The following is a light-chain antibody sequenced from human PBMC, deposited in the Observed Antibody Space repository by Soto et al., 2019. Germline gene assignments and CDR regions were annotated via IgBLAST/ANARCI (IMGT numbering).Light chain of an antibody. V-gene: IGKV1-39*01. CDR3: QQSYSTTRT. CDR2: AAS. Sequence: DIQIIQSPSSLSASVGDRVTITCRASQSIRSYLNWYQQTPGKAPKIMIYAASSLQSGVLSRFSGSGSGTDFTLTISSLQSEDFATYYCQQSYSTTRTFGQGTKVDIK. CDR1: QSIRSY. J-gene: IGKJ1*01.